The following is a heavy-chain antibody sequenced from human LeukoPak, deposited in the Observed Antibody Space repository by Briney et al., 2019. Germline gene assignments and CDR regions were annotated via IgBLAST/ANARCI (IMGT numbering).Heavy chain of an antibody. Sequence: PSETLSLTCTVPGGSISSYYWSWIRQPPEKELEWIGYTYNSGSTNYNPSLKSRVTISVDTSKNQFSLKLSSVTAADTAVYYCARAGSGYSFDSWGQGTLVTVSS. D-gene: IGHD3-3*01. V-gene: IGHV4-59*01. J-gene: IGHJ4*02. CDR2: TYNSGST. CDR1: GGSISSYY. CDR3: ARAGSGYSFDS.